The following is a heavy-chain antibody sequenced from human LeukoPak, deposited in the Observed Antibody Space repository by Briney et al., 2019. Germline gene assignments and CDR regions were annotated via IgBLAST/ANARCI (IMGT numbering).Heavy chain of an antibody. V-gene: IGHV4-34*01. CDR1: GGSFSGYY. J-gene: IGHJ5*02. Sequence: SETLSHTCAVYGGSFSGYYWSWIRQPPGKGLEWIGEINHSGSTNYNPSLKSRVTISVDTSKNQFSLKLSSVTAADTAVYYCARQDWNYAWFDPWGQGTLVTVSS. CDR3: ARQDWNYAWFDP. D-gene: IGHD1-7*01. CDR2: INHSGST.